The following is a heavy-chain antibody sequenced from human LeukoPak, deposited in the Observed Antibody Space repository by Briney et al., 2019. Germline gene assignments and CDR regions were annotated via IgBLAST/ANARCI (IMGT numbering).Heavy chain of an antibody. V-gene: IGHV3-66*01. CDR1: GFTVSTNY. D-gene: IGHD4-17*01. J-gene: IGHJ4*02. CDR3: ARGFRSVTTWGYFDY. Sequence: GSLRLSCAASGFTVSTNYMSWVRQAPGKGLEWVSLIYSGGGTYYADSVKGRFTISRDNSRNTLSLQMNSLRVDDTAVYYCARGFRSVTTWGYFDYWGQGALVTVSS. CDR2: IYSGGGT.